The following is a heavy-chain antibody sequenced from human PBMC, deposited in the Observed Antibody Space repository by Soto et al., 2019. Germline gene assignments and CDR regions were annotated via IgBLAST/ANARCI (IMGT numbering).Heavy chain of an antibody. CDR3: ARASGLIRFLEWLWLGY. CDR2: INAGNGNT. Sequence: GASVKVSCKASGYTFTSYAMHWVRQAPGQRLEWMGWINAGNGNTKYSQKFQGRVTITRDTSASTAYMELSSLRSEDTAVYYCARASGLIRFLEWLWLGYWGQGTLVTVSS. J-gene: IGHJ4*02. CDR1: GYTFTSYA. V-gene: IGHV1-3*01. D-gene: IGHD3-3*01.